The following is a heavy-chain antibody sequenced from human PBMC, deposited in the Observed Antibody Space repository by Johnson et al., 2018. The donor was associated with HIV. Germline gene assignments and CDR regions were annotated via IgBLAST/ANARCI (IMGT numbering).Heavy chain of an antibody. J-gene: IGHJ3*02. CDR3: ARGAAPYYEILAGAGAFDI. V-gene: IGHV3-43D*03. D-gene: IGHD3-9*01. CDR1: GFTFSSYA. Sequence: VQLVESGGGVVQPGRSLRLSCAASGFTFSSYAMHWVRQAPGKGLEWVSLISWDGGSTYYADSMKGRFTISRDNSKNSLYLQMNSLRPEDTALFYCARGAAPYYEILAGAGAFDIWGQGTMVTVSS. CDR2: ISWDGGST.